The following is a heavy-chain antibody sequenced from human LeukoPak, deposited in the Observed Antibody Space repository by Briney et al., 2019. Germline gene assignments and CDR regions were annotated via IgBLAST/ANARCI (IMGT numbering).Heavy chain of an antibody. CDR3: TRMTTGHDY. V-gene: IGHV4-34*01. D-gene: IGHD4-17*01. CDR2: INHSGYT. Sequence: SETLSLTCGVAGVSFDDYYWSWVRQTPGKGLEWLGEINHSGYTNDSPSLKSRVTLSIDTSRKQFSLNLRSVTVADAGIYYCTRMTTGHDYWGQGTLVTVSS. J-gene: IGHJ4*02. CDR1: GVSFDDYY.